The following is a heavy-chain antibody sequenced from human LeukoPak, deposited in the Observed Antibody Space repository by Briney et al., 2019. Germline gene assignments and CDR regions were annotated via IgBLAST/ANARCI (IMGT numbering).Heavy chain of an antibody. V-gene: IGHV4-4*07. J-gene: IGHJ6*03. CDR1: GGSIRGYY. CDR3: ARETSQKGAHYMDV. Sequence: SATLSLTCTVSGGSIRGYYWSWIRQSAAKGLEWIGRLHTSGNINHNHSLKSRVTMSVDTSKNQLSLKLRSVTAADTAVYYCARETSQKGAHYMDVWGKGTTVTISS. D-gene: IGHD3-16*01. CDR2: LHTSGNI.